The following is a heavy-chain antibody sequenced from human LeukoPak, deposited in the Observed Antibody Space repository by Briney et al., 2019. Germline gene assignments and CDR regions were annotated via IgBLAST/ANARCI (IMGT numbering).Heavy chain of an antibody. CDR2: IYSGGST. CDR1: GFTVSSNY. Sequence: SGGSLRLSCAASGFTVSSNYMSWVRQAPGKGLEWVSVIYSGGSTYYADSVKGRFTISRDNSKHTLYLQMNSPRVEDTAVYYCARDRLYSSSSEDYWGQGTLVTVSS. D-gene: IGHD6-6*01. V-gene: IGHV3-53*01. CDR3: ARDRLYSSSSEDY. J-gene: IGHJ4*02.